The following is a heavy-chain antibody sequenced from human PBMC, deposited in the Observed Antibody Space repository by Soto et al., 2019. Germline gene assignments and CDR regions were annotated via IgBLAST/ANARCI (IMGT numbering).Heavy chain of an antibody. V-gene: IGHV1-18*01. D-gene: IGHD3-10*01. Sequence: QVQLVQSGAEVKKPGASVKVSCKASGYTFTSYGISWVRQAPGQGLEWMGWISAYNGNTNYAQKLQGRVTMTTDTSXSTXYMELRSLRSDDTAVYYCARGTVLLWFGELSELDYWGQGTLVTVSS. CDR1: GYTFTSYG. CDR3: ARGTVLLWFGELSELDY. CDR2: ISAYNGNT. J-gene: IGHJ4*02.